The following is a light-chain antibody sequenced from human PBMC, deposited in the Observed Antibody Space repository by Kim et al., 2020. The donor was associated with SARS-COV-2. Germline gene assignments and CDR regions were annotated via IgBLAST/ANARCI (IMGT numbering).Light chain of an antibody. J-gene: IGLJ3*02. CDR3: QAWDSTWV. CDR2: QDS. Sequence: VSVSPGQTASINCSGDKLGDKYACWYQQKPGQSPVLVIYQDSKRPSGIPERFSGSNSGNTATLTISGTQAMDEADYYCQAWDSTWVFGGGTQLTVL. CDR1: KLGDKY. V-gene: IGLV3-1*01.